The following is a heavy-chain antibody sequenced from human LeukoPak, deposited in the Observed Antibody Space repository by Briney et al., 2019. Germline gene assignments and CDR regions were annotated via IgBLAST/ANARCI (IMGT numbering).Heavy chain of an antibody. CDR3: ARSNLAGSGYYLSRNWFDP. D-gene: IGHD3-3*01. J-gene: IGHJ5*02. Sequence: ASVKVSCKASGGTFSSYAISWVRQAPGQGLEWMGGIIPIFGTANYAQKFQGRVTITTDESTSTAYMELSSLRSEDTAVYYCARSNLAGSGYYLSRNWFDPWGQGTLVTVSS. V-gene: IGHV1-69*05. CDR1: GGTFSSYA. CDR2: IIPIFGTA.